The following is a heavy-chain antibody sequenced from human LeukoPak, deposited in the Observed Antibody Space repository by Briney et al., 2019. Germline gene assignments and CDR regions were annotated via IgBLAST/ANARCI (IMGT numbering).Heavy chain of an antibody. Sequence: SETLSLTCAVSGYSISSGYYWGWIRQPPGKGLEWIGSIYHSGSTYYNPSLKSRVTISVDTSKNQFSLKLSSVTAADTAVYYCARQDQLRFLGWLLLPFDYWGQGTLVTVSS. CDR3: ARQDQLRFLGWLLLPFDY. V-gene: IGHV4-38-2*01. D-gene: IGHD3-3*01. J-gene: IGHJ4*02. CDR1: GYSISSGYY. CDR2: IYHSGST.